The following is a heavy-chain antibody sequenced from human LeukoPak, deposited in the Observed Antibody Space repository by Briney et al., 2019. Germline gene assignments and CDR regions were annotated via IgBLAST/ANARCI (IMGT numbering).Heavy chain of an antibody. V-gene: IGHV4-34*01. D-gene: IGHD2-15*01. Sequence: SSETLSLTCAVYGGSFSGYYWSWIRQPPGKGLEWIGEINHSGSTNHNPSLKSRVTISVDTSKNQFSLKLSSVTAADTAVYYCARGYCSGGSCYSFDYWGQGTLVTVSS. CDR3: ARGYCSGGSCYSFDY. J-gene: IGHJ4*02. CDR1: GGSFSGYY. CDR2: INHSGST.